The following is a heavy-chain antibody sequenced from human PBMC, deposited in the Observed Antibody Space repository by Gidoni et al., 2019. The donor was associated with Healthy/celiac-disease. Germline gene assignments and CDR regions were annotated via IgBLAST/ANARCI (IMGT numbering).Heavy chain of an antibody. CDR3: AKGVMMVPNAFDI. CDR2: ISSSGGST. V-gene: IGHV3-23*01. J-gene: IGHJ3*02. D-gene: IGHD3-16*01. CDR1: GFTFSSYA. Sequence: EVQLLESGGGLVQPGGSLRLASAASGFTFSSYAMSWVRQAPGKGRALGSAISSSGGSTYYADSVKGRFTISRDNSKNTLYLQMNSLRAEDTAVYYCAKGVMMVPNAFDIWGQGTMVTVSS.